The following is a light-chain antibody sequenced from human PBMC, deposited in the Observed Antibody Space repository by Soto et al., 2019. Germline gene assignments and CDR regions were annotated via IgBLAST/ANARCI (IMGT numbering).Light chain of an antibody. V-gene: IGLV4-60*02. Sequence: QPVLTQSSSASASLGSSVKLTCTLSSGHSSYIIAWHQQQPGKAPRYSMKLEGSGSYNKGSGVPDRFSGSSSGADRYLTISSRRFEDEADYYCETWDSNTWVFGGGTKLTVL. CDR1: SGHSSYI. CDR3: ETWDSNTWV. J-gene: IGLJ3*02. CDR2: LEGSGSY.